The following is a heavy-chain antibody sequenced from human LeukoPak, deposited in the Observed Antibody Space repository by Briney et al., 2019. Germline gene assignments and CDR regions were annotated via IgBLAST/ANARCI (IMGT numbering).Heavy chain of an antibody. CDR2: IYYSGST. V-gene: IGHV4-59*08. D-gene: IGHD3-22*01. CDR1: GGSISSYY. Sequence: SETLSLTCTVSGGSISSYYWSWIRQPPGKGLEWIGYIYYSGSTNYNPSLKSRVTISVDTSKNQFSLKLSSVTAADTAVYYCARREYYDSSGYYYIFDYWGQGTLVTVSS. CDR3: ARREYYDSSGYYYIFDY. J-gene: IGHJ4*02.